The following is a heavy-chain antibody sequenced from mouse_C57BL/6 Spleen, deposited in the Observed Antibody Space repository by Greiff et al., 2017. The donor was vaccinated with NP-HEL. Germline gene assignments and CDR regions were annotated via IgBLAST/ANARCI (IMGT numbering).Heavy chain of an antibody. V-gene: IGHV1-87*01. CDR1: YTFSRRVH. J-gene: IGHJ4*01. CDR2: VQGLEWIG. Sequence: QVQLQQSGPELARPWASVKISCPAFYTFSRRVHFAIRDTNYWMQWVKQRPVQGLEWIGAIYPGNGVTSYNQKFKGKATLTADQATSTAYMQLSSLTSEDAAVYDCAWDYGTHYAMDYWGQGTSVTVSS. CDR3: SEDAAVYDCAWDYGTHYAMDY. D-gene: IGHD1-1*01.